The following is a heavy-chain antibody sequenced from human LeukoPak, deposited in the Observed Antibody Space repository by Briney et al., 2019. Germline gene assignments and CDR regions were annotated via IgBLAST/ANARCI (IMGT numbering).Heavy chain of an antibody. D-gene: IGHD5-24*01. CDR2: ISSSSSTI. CDR1: GFTFSSYS. CDR3: ARGREMATE. J-gene: IGHJ4*02. V-gene: IGHV3-48*04. Sequence: GGSLRLSCAASGFTFSSYSMSWVRQAPGKGLEWVSYISSSSSTIYYADSVKGRFTISRDNAKNSLYLQMNSLRAEDTAVYYCARGREMATEGGQGTLVTVSS.